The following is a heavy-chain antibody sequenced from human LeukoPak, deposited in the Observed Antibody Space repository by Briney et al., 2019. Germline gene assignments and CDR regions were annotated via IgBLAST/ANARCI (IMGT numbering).Heavy chain of an antibody. Sequence: QPGGSLRLSCAASGFTFSTSWMSWVRQAPGKGLEWVAVISYDGSNKYYADSVKGRFTISRDNSKNTLYLQMNSLRAEDTAVYYCARVMGRYCSSTSCYVDYWGQGTLVTVSS. J-gene: IGHJ4*02. D-gene: IGHD2-2*01. CDR3: ARVMGRYCSSTSCYVDY. V-gene: IGHV3-30*03. CDR2: ISYDGSNK. CDR1: GFTFSTSW.